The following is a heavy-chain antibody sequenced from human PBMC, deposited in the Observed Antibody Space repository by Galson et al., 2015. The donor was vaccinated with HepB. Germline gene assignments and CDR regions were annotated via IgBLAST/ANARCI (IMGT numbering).Heavy chain of an antibody. CDR1: GDSISNDKW. D-gene: IGHD3-10*01. V-gene: IGHV4-4*02. J-gene: IGHJ4*02. CDR3: ARAKEGRGYFDY. Sequence: TLSLTCAVSGDSISNDKWWSWVRQPPGEGLEWIGEAYHSGGTNYRPSLKSRVTISVDKSKNQFSLKLTSVTAADTAVYYCARAKEGRGYFDYWGQGTLVTVSS. CDR2: AYHSGGT.